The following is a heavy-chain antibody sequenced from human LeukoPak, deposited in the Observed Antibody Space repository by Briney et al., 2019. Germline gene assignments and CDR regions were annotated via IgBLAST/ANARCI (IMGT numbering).Heavy chain of an antibody. CDR2: VQQDGSEK. CDR1: GFTFSSFW. D-gene: IGHD6-6*01. J-gene: IGHJ6*03. V-gene: IGHV3-7*01. Sequence: GGSLRLSCAASGFTFSSFWMGWVRQAPGKGLEWVANVQQDGSEKYYVDSVKGRFTISRDNAKNSLFLQINSLRAEDTAVYYCARNPGIAARRGNYYYMDVWGKGTTVTVSS. CDR3: ARNPGIAARRGNYYYMDV.